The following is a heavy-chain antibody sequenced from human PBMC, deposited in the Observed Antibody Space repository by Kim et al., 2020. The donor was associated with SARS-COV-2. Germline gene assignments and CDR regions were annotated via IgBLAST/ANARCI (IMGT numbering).Heavy chain of an antibody. V-gene: IGHV4-34*01. Sequence: SETLSLTCAVYGGSFSGYYWSWIRQPPGKGLEWIGEINHSGSTNYNPSLKSRVTISVDTSKNQFSLKLSSVTAADTAVYYCARARRYGMDVWGQGTTVTV. CDR3: ARARRYGMDV. J-gene: IGHJ6*02. CDR2: INHSGST. CDR1: GGSFSGYY.